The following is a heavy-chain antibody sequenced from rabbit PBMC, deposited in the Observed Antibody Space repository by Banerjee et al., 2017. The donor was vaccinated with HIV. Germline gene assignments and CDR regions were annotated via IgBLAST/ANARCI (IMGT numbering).Heavy chain of an antibody. D-gene: IGHD1-1*01. CDR1: GFSFSSSYY. J-gene: IGHJ2*01. CDR2: IVAGSSGST. V-gene: IGHV1S45*01. CDR3: AIYNDDISGPFDP. Sequence: QEQLEESGGDLVKPEGSLTLTCTASGFSFSSSYYMCWVRQAPGKGLEWIGCIVAGSSGSTYYASWAKGRFTISKTSSTTVTLQMTSLTAADTATYFCAIYNDDISGPFDPWGPGTLVTVS.